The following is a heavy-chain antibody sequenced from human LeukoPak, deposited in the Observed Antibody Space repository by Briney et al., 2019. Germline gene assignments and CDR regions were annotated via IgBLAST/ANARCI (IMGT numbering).Heavy chain of an antibody. V-gene: IGHV3-30*02. Sequence: GGSLRLSCAASGFTFSSYGMHWVRQAPGKGPEWVAFIRYDGSNKYYADSVKGRFTISRDNSKNTLYLQMNSLRAEDTAVYYCAKNDILTGYQFISPLSAFDIWGQGTMVTVSS. CDR2: IRYDGSNK. CDR1: GFTFSSYG. J-gene: IGHJ3*02. CDR3: AKNDILTGYQFISPLSAFDI. D-gene: IGHD3-9*01.